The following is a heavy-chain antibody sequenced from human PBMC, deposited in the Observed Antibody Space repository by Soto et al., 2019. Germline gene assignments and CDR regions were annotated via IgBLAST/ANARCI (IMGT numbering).Heavy chain of an antibody. CDR2: IYYSGST. J-gene: IGHJ4*02. Sequence: PSETLSLTCTVSGGSISSYYWSWIRQPPGKGLEWIGYIYYSGSTNYNPSLKSRVTISVDTSKNQFFLKLSSVTAADTVVYYCARGGGRFDFWGRGTLVTLSS. CDR1: GGSISSYY. V-gene: IGHV4-59*01. D-gene: IGHD2-15*01. CDR3: ARGGGRFDF.